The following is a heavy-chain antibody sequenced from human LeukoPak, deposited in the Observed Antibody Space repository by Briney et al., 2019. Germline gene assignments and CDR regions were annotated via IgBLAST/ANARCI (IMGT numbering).Heavy chain of an antibody. V-gene: IGHV4-4*07. CDR1: GGSISSYF. J-gene: IGHJ5*02. CDR2: IYTSGST. CDR3: ARLLGYCSGGSCLNWFDP. Sequence: SETLSLTCTLSGGSISSYFWSWIRQPAGKGLAWIGRIYTSGSTNYNPSLKSRVTMSVDTSKNQFSLKLSSVTAADTAVYYCARLLGYCSGGSCLNWFDPWGQGTLVTVSS. D-gene: IGHD2-15*01.